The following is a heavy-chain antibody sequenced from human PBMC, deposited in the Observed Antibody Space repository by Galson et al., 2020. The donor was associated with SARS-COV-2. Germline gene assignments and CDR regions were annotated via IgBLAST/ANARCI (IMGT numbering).Heavy chain of an antibody. Sequence: ASVKVSCKASGYTFTGYYMHWVRQAPGQGLEWMGWINPNSGGTNYAQKFQGRVTMTRDTSISTAYMELSRLRSDDTAVYYCAGAMVRGVIPSYGMDVWGQGTTVTVSS. D-gene: IGHD3-10*01. J-gene: IGHJ6*02. V-gene: IGHV1-2*02. CDR1: GYTFTGYY. CDR3: AGAMVRGVIPSYGMDV. CDR2: INPNSGGT.